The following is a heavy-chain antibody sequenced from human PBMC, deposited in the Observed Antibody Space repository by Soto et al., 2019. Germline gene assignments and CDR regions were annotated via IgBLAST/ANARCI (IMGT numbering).Heavy chain of an antibody. CDR3: ARDLRRGYSFYYYYGMDV. V-gene: IGHV3-48*02. CDR2: ISSSSSTI. J-gene: IGHJ6*02. CDR1: GFPFSSYS. Sequence: GGSLRLSCAASGFPFSSYSMNWVRQAPGKGLEWVSYISSSSSTIYYADSVKGRFTISRDNAKNSLYLQMNSLRDEDTAVYYCARDLRRGYSFYYYYGMDVWGQGTTVTVSS. D-gene: IGHD5-18*01.